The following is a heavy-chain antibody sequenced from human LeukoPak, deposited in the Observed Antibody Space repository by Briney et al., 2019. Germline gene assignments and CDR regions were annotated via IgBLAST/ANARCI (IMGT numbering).Heavy chain of an antibody. V-gene: IGHV3-30-3*01. CDR3: ARDRIQIWSYVGTFDH. CDR2: ISSDGSHI. D-gene: IGHD5-18*01. CDR1: GFNIATYH. J-gene: IGHJ4*02. Sequence: GGSLRLSCAASGFNIATYHMHWVRQVPGKGPAWVAIISSDGSHIHYANSVQGRFTISRDVSKNTLYLQMNSLTADDTAVYYCARDRIQIWSYVGTFDHWGQGSLVTVSS.